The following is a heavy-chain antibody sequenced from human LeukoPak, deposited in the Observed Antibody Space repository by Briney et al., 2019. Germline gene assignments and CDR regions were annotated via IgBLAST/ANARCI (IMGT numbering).Heavy chain of an antibody. V-gene: IGHV3-21*01. CDR1: GFTFSSYS. D-gene: IGHD2-2*01. J-gene: IGHJ3*02. Sequence: GGSLRLSCAGSGFTFSSYSMSWVRQAPGKGLEWVSSISSSTYIYYADSVKGRFTISRDNAKNSLYLQMNSLRAEDTAVYYCATAVVVPAAVDAFDIWGQGTMVTVSS. CDR2: ISSSTYI. CDR3: ATAVVVPAAVDAFDI.